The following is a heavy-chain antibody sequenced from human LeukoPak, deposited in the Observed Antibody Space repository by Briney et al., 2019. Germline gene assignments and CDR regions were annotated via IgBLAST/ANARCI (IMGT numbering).Heavy chain of an antibody. Sequence: GGSLRLSCAASGFTFSSYWMSWVRQAPGKGLEWVANIKQDGSEKYYVDSVKGRFTISRDNAKNSLYLQMNSLRAEDTAVYYCARGAPVTTSREYYGMTSGAKGPRSPSP. D-gene: IGHD4-17*01. CDR2: IKQDGSEK. CDR1: GFTFSSYW. CDR3: ARGAPVTTSREYYGMTS. V-gene: IGHV3-7*01. J-gene: IGHJ6*02.